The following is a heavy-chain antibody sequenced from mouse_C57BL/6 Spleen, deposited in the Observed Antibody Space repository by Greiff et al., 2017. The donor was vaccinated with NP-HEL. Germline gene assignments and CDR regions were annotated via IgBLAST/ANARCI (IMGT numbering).Heavy chain of an antibody. V-gene: IGHV5-9-1*02. J-gene: IGHJ1*03. CDR1: GFTFSSYA. Sequence: DVMLVESGEGLVKPGGSLKLSCAASGFTFSSYAMSWVRQTPEKRLEWVAYISSGGDYIYYADTVKGRFTISRDNARNTLYLQMSSLKSEDTAMYYCTRFITTVVARYFDVWGTGTTVTVSS. CDR2: ISSGGDYI. CDR3: TRFITTVVARYFDV. D-gene: IGHD1-1*01.